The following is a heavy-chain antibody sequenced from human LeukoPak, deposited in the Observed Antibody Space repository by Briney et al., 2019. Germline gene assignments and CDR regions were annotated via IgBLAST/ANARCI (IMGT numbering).Heavy chain of an antibody. CDR1: GFTFSSYA. D-gene: IGHD3-3*01. CDR3: AKARPLYYDFWSGYFDY. Sequence: QSGGSLRLSCAASGFTFSSYAMSWVRQAPGKGLEWVSAISGSGGSTYYADSVKGRFTISRDNSKNTLYLQMNSLRAEDTAVYYCAKARPLYYDFWSGYFDYWGQGTLVTVSS. CDR2: ISGSGGST. J-gene: IGHJ4*02. V-gene: IGHV3-23*01.